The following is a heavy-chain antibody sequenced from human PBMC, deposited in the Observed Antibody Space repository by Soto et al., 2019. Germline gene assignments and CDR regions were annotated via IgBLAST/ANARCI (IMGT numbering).Heavy chain of an antibody. Sequence: PGGSLRLSCVASGLPVSTNYMSWVRQAPGKGLEWVSFIYSDGRTFYADSVKGRFTLSRLSSKNTLYLQMNSLRVEDTALYYCAKSNRRVYLGTDPPPLYCNVMSFRAQGTSVPVSS. J-gene: IGHJ6*02. CDR3: AKSNRRVYLGTDPPPLYCNVMSF. CDR1: GLPVSTNY. CDR2: IYSDGRT. D-gene: IGHD2-15*01. V-gene: IGHV3-53*04.